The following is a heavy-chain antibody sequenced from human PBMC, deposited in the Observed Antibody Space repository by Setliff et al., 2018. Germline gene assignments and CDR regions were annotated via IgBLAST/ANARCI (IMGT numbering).Heavy chain of an antibody. CDR1: GFTFDDYG. D-gene: IGHD4-17*01. CDR3: ARGSPTTMVTHAEYFQH. Sequence: AGGSLRLSCAASGFTFDDYGMSWVRQAPGKGLEWVSGINWNGGSTGYADSVKGRFTISRDNAKNSLYLQMNSLRSEDTAVYYCARGSPTTMVTHAEYFQHWGQGTLVTVSS. J-gene: IGHJ1*01. V-gene: IGHV3-20*04. CDR2: INWNGGST.